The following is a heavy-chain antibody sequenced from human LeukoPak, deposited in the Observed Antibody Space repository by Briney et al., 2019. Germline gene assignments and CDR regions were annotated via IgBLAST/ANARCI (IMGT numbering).Heavy chain of an antibody. D-gene: IGHD3-10*01. CDR2: IRNDASKT. J-gene: IGHJ5*02. Sequence: GGSLRLSCAASGFSFSSLGMHWVRQAPGKGLDWVAYIRNDASKTYYADSVKGRFSISRDNSKNTVYLQMNNLLPEDTALYYCAKRAGRACSAGACGQGTLVTVSS. CDR1: GFSFSSLG. V-gene: IGHV3-30*02. CDR3: AKRAGRACSAGA.